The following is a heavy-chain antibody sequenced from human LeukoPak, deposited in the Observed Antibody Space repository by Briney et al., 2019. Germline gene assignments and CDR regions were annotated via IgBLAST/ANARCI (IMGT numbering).Heavy chain of an antibody. CDR2: ISSSGSTI. V-gene: IGHV3-11*01. CDR1: GFTFSDYY. CDR3: AREPGIAAAGYYYYYGMDV. Sequence: GGSLRLSCAASGFTFSDYYMSWIRQAPGKGLEWVSYISSSGSTIYYADSVKGRFTISRDNAKNSLYLRMNSLRAEDTAVYYCAREPGIAAAGYYYYYGMDVWGQGTTVTASS. D-gene: IGHD6-13*01. J-gene: IGHJ6*02.